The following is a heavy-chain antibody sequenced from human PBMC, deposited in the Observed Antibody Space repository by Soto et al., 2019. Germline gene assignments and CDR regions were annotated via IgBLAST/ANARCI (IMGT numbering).Heavy chain of an antibody. CDR1: GGSISSSSYY. J-gene: IGHJ6*03. D-gene: IGHD3-9*01. Sequence: PSETLSLTCTVSGGSISSSSYYWGWIRQPPGKGLEWIGSIYYSGSTYYNPSLKSRVTISVDTSKNQFSLKLSSVTAADTAVYYCARQDWAVKVYGRYVGTYYYYYYMDVWGKGTTVTVSS. V-gene: IGHV4-39*01. CDR3: ARQDWAVKVYGRYVGTYYYYYYMDV. CDR2: IYYSGST.